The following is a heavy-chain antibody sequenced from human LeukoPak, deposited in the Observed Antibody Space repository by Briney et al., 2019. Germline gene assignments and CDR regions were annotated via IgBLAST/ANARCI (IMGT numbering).Heavy chain of an antibody. CDR3: ARHYDFWNGYAY. V-gene: IGHV4-38-2*02. Sequence: PSETLSLTCTVSGYSITSGDYWGWIRQPPGKGLEWIGSIYHSGGTYYNPSLKSRVTVSIDTSKNQFSLKLSSVTAADTAVYYCARHYDFWNGYAYWGQGALVTVSS. CDR1: GYSITSGDY. CDR2: IYHSGGT. D-gene: IGHD3-3*01. J-gene: IGHJ4*02.